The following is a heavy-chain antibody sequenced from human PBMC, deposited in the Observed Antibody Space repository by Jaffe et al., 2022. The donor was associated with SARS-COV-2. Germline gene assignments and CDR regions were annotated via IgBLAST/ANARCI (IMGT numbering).Heavy chain of an antibody. CDR3: TTGAYNWNYGHAFDI. Sequence: EVQLVESGGGLVKPGGSLRLSCAASGFTFSNAWMSWVRQAPGKGLEWVGRIKSKTDGGTTDYAAPVKGRFTISRDDSKNTLYLQMNSLKTEDTAVYYCTTGAYNWNYGHAFDIWGQGTMVTVSS. V-gene: IGHV3-15*01. CDR2: IKSKTDGGTT. J-gene: IGHJ3*02. CDR1: GFTFSNAW. D-gene: IGHD1-7*01.